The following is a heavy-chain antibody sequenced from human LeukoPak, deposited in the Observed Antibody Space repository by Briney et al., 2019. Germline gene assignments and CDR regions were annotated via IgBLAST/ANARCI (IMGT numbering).Heavy chain of an antibody. D-gene: IGHD1-1*01. J-gene: IGHJ4*02. CDR3: ARYQPHDTSLDY. CDR2: IYYSGST. V-gene: IGHV4-59*08. Sequence: SETLSLTCTVSGGSISSYYWSWIRQPPGKGLEWIGYIYYSGSTNYNPSLKSRVTISVDTSKNQFSLKLSSVTAADTAVYYCARYQPHDTSLDYWGQGTLVTVSS. CDR1: GGSISSYY.